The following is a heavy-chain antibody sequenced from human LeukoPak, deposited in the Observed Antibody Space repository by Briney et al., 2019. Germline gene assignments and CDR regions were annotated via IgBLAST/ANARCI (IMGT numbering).Heavy chain of an antibody. J-gene: IGHJ4*02. Sequence: GASVKVSCKTSGYTFTGYYLHWVRRAPGQGLEWMGWINPNSGDTTYTQKFQGRVTMTGDTSISTAYMELSRLMSDDTAVYYCARIGLKSSGYYRLDYWGQGTLVTVSS. CDR3: ARIGLKSSGYYRLDY. CDR1: GYTFTGYY. D-gene: IGHD3-22*01. V-gene: IGHV1-2*02. CDR2: INPNSGDT.